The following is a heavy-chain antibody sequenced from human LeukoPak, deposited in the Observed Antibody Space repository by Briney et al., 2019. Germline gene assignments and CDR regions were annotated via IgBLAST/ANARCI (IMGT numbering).Heavy chain of an antibody. V-gene: IGHV4-59*01. Sequence: PSETLSLTCTVSGGSISSYYWSWIRQPPGKGLEWIGYIYYSGSTNYNPYLKSRVTISVDTSKNQFSLKLSSVTAADTAVYYCARDRNWFDPWGQGTLVTVSS. CDR1: GGSISSYY. CDR3: ARDRNWFDP. CDR2: IYYSGST. J-gene: IGHJ5*02.